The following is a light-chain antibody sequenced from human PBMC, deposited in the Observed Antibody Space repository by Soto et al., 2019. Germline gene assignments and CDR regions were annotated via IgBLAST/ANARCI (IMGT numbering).Light chain of an antibody. CDR2: AAS. CDR3: QQSYSTPPWT. V-gene: IGKV1-39*01. J-gene: IGKJ1*01. Sequence: DIQMTQSPSSLSASVGDRVTITCRASQSISIYLNWYQQKPGKAPKLLIYAASTLKSVFPSRFSGSGSGTDFTLTINSLQPEDFASYYCQQSYSTPPWTFGQGTKVEIK. CDR1: QSISIY.